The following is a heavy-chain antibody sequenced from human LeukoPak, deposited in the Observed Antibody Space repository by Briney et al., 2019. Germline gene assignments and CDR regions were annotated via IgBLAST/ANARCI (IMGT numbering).Heavy chain of an antibody. J-gene: IGHJ4*02. CDR2: ISGTGGST. D-gene: IGHD1-7*01. V-gene: IGHV3-23*01. Sequence: GGSLRLSCAASGFTFSNYAMSRVRQAPGKGLEWVAGISGTGGSTHYADSVKGRFTISRDNSKNTLYLQMHSLRAEDTAVYYCAKSMPTGSTGVGYWGQGTLVTVSS. CDR1: GFTFSNYA. CDR3: AKSMPTGSTGVGY.